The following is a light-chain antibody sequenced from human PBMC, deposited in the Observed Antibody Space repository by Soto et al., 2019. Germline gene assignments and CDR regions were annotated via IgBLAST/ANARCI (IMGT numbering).Light chain of an antibody. CDR1: SSNIGAGYD. V-gene: IGLV1-40*01. CDR3: QSYDSSLSGAV. CDR2: GNS. Sequence: QSALTQPPSVSGAPGQRVTISCTGSSSNIGAGYDVHWYQQLPGTAPKLLIYGNSNRPSGVPDRFSGSKSGTSASLAITGLQAEDEADYYRQSYDSSLSGAVFGGGTQLTVL. J-gene: IGLJ7*01.